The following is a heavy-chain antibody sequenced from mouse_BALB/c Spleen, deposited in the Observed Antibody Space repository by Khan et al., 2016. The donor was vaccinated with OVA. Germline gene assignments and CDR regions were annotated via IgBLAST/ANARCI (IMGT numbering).Heavy chain of an antibody. Sequence: QVRLQQSGAELVRPGVSVKISCKGSGYTFTDYGIHWVKQSHAKSLEWIGVISSYHGDATYNQSFKGKATMTVDKSSSTAYMELARLTSEDSAIYYCASDTSGEEFAYWGQGTLVTVSA. D-gene: IGHD3-2*01. CDR2: ISSYHGDA. V-gene: IGHV1S137*01. CDR1: GYTFTDYG. J-gene: IGHJ3*01. CDR3: ASDTSGEEFAY.